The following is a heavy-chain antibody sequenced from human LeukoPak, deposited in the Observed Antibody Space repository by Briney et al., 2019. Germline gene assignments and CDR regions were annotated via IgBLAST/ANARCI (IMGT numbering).Heavy chain of an antibody. CDR1: GYTFTSYA. CDR2: INAGNGNT. Sequence: GASVKVSCKASGYTFTSYAMHWVRQAPGQRLEWMGWINAGNGNTKYSQKFQGRVTITRDTSASTANMELSSLRSEDTAVYYCARVDLLVIAAAGTFDYWGQGTLVTVSS. CDR3: ARVDLLVIAAAGTFDY. J-gene: IGHJ4*02. D-gene: IGHD6-13*01. V-gene: IGHV1-3*01.